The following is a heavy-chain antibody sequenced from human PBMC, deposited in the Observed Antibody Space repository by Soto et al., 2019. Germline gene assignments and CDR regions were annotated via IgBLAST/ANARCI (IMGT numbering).Heavy chain of an antibody. J-gene: IGHJ6*02. V-gene: IGHV4-31*03. D-gene: IGHD2-15*01. Sequence: SETLSLTCTVSGGSISSGGYYWSWIRQHPGKGLEWIGYIYYSGSTYYNPSLKSRVTISVDTSKNQFSLKLSSVTAADTAVYYCARMVVAATGRRYYYGMDVWGQGTTVTVSS. CDR2: IYYSGST. CDR1: GGSISSGGYY. CDR3: ARMVVAATGRRYYYGMDV.